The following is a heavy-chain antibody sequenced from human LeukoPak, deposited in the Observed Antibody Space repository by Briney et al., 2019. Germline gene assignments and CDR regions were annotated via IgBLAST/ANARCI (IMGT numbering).Heavy chain of an antibody. D-gene: IGHD2-2*01. CDR3: AREVVGVRAARYGMDV. Sequence: ARCLSLSCAASGFTASSDYMSWVRQAPGKGLEWVLVNYSGGSTYYADSVKGRFTISRDNSKNTLYLQINGLRAEDTAVYYCAREVVGVRAARYGMDVWGQGTTVTVSS. V-gene: IGHV3-66*01. CDR2: NYSGGST. CDR1: GFTASSDY. J-gene: IGHJ6*02.